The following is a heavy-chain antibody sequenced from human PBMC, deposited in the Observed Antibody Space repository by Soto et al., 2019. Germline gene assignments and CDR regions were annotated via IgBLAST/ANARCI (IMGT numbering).Heavy chain of an antibody. Sequence: PSETLSLTCTVSGGSISSSSYYWGWIRQPPGKGLEWIGSIYYSGSTYYNPSLKSRVTISVDMSKNQFSLKLSSVTAADTAVYYCARHPIPHDYGDYGWFDPWGQGTLVTVSS. CDR3: ARHPIPHDYGDYGWFDP. V-gene: IGHV4-39*01. D-gene: IGHD4-17*01. J-gene: IGHJ5*02. CDR1: GGSISSSSYY. CDR2: IYYSGST.